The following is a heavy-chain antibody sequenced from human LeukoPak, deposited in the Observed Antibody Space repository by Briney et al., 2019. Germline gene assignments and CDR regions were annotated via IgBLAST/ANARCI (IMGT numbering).Heavy chain of an antibody. CDR3: TTDPIVVVPAAIPGAFDI. J-gene: IGHJ3*02. V-gene: IGHV3-15*01. CDR1: GFTFSNAW. Sequence: GGSLRLSCAASGFTFSNAWMSWVRQAPGKGLEWVGRIKSKTDGGTTDYAAPVNGRFTISRDDSKNTLYLQMNSLKTEDTAVYYCTTDPIVVVPAAIPGAFDIWGQGTMVTVSS. CDR2: IKSKTDGGTT. D-gene: IGHD2-2*02.